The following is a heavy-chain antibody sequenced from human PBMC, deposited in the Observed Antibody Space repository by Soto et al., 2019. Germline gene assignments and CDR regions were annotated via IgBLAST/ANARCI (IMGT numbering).Heavy chain of an antibody. CDR1: GYSFTSYW. CDR3: ARHERELPSAEDGMDV. V-gene: IGHV5-10-1*01. J-gene: IGHJ6*02. Sequence: LGESLKISCKGSGYSFTSYWISWVRQMPGKGLEWMGRIDPSDSYTNYSPSFQGHVTISADKSISTAYLQWSSLKASDTAMYYCARHERELPSAEDGMDVWGQGTTVTVSS. D-gene: IGHD1-26*01. CDR2: IDPSDSYT.